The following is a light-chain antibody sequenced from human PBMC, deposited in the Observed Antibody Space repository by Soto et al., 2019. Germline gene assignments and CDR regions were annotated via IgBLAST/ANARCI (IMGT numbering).Light chain of an antibody. J-gene: IGLJ3*02. Sequence: QSVLTQPPSVSAAPGQKGTISCSGSRSNIGNNYVSWYQQLPGTAPKLLIYENNKRPSGIPDRFSGSKSGTSATLGITGLQTGDEADYYCGSWDTSLRIGVFGGGTKVTVL. CDR2: ENN. CDR1: RSNIGNNY. V-gene: IGLV1-51*02. CDR3: GSWDTSLRIGV.